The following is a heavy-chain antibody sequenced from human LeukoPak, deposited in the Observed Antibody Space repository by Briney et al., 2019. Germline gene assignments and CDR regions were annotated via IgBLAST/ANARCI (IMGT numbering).Heavy chain of an antibody. D-gene: IGHD5-18*01. CDR2: IYYSGST. CDR3: ARRTRYSYGRGPFDY. V-gene: IGHV4-39*07. J-gene: IGHJ4*02. CDR1: GGSISSSSYY. Sequence: SETLSLTCTVSGGSISSSSYYWGWIRQPPGKGLEWIGSIYYSGSTYYNPSLKSRVTISVDTSKNQFSLKLSSVTAADTAVYYCARRTRYSYGRGPFDYWGQGTLVTVSS.